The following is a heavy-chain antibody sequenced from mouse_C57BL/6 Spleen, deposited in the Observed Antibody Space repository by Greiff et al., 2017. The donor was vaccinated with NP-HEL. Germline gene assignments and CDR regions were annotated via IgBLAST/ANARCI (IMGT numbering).Heavy chain of an antibody. CDR1: GYAFSSSW. J-gene: IGHJ1*03. Sequence: VQLQQSGPELVKPGASVKISCKASGYAFSSSWMNWVKQRPGKGLEWIGRIYPGDGDTNYNGKFKGKATLTADKSSSTAYMQLSSLTSEDSAVYFCARDPTTDDIDVWGTGTTVTVSS. CDR3: ARDPTTDDIDV. CDR2: IYPGDGDT. D-gene: IGHD1-1*01. V-gene: IGHV1-82*01.